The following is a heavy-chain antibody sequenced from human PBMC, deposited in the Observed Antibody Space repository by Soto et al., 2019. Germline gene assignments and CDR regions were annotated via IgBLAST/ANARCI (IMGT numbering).Heavy chain of an antibody. CDR2: IDYSGRT. J-gene: IGHJ5*02. D-gene: IGHD3-10*01. CDR3: AGELVFSRYRPS. V-gene: IGHV4-39*07. Sequence: QPPGKGLEWIGSIDYSGRTHYNPSLKSRVTISVDPSNNQFSLKLSSVTAADSAVYYWAGELVFSRYRPSWGQGTLVTVFS.